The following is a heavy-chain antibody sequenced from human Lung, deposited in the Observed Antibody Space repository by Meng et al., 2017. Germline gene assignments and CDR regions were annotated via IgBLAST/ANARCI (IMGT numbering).Heavy chain of an antibody. V-gene: IGHV4-34*01. CDR3: ARGPTTMAHDFDY. D-gene: IGHD4-11*01. Sequence: QVQLLQWGAGLLKPSDTLYLTCIVAGGSFSDYYWSWIRQPPGKGLEWIGEINHSGSTNYNPSLESRGTITVDTSQNNLSLKLSSVTAADSAVYYCARGPTTMAHDFDYWGQGTLVTVSS. J-gene: IGHJ4*02. CDR2: INHSGST. CDR1: GGSFSDYY.